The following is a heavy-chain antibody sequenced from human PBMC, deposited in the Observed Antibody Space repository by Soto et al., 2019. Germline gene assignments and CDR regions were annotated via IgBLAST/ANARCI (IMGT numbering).Heavy chain of an antibody. V-gene: IGHV5-10-1*01. J-gene: IGHJ4*02. CDR2: IDPSDSQT. Sequence: PGESLKISCKGSGYSFAGYWITWVRQKPGKGLEWMGRIDPSDSQTYYSPSFRGHVTISATKSITTVFLQWSSLRASDTAMYYCARQIYDSDTGPNFQYYFDSWGQGTPVPLSS. CDR3: ARQIYDSDTGPNFQYYFDS. D-gene: IGHD3-22*01. CDR1: GYSFAGYW.